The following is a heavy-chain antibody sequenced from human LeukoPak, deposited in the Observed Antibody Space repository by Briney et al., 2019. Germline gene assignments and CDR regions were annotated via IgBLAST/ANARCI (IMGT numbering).Heavy chain of an antibody. V-gene: IGHV3-21*01. Sequence: GGSLRLSCAASGFTFSSYNMNWVRQAPGKGLEWVSSISSSSSYIYYADSVKGRFTISRDNAKNSLYLQMNSLRAEDTAVYYCASGTVAGTGGFDYWGQGTLVTVSS. CDR2: ISSSSSYI. J-gene: IGHJ4*02. CDR1: GFTFSSYN. CDR3: ASGTVAGTGGFDY. D-gene: IGHD6-19*01.